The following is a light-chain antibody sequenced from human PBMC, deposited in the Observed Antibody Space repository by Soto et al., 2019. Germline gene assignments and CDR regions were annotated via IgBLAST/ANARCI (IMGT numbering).Light chain of an antibody. CDR3: SSYTSSSTRV. CDR1: SSDVGGYNY. J-gene: IGLJ3*02. Sequence: QSVLTQPASVSGSPGQSITISCTGTSSDVGGYNYVSWYQQYPGKAPKVMIYEVTNRPSGVSNRFSGSKSGNTASLTISGLQAEDEADYYCSSYTSSSTRVFGGGTKVTVL. V-gene: IGLV2-14*01. CDR2: EVT.